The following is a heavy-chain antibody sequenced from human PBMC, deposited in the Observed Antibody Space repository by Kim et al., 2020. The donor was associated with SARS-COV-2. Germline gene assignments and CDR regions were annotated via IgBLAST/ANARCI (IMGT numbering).Heavy chain of an antibody. Sequence: ASVKVSCKASGYTFTSYAMHWVRQAPGQRLEWMGWINAGNGNTKYSQKFQGRVTITRDTSASTAYMWLSSLRSEDTAVYYCASRSVRYGSGSYYSYYYGMDVWGQGTTVTVSS. D-gene: IGHD3-10*01. V-gene: IGHV1-3*01. CDR3: ASRSVRYGSGSYYSYYYGMDV. CDR2: INAGNGNT. J-gene: IGHJ6*02. CDR1: GYTFTSYA.